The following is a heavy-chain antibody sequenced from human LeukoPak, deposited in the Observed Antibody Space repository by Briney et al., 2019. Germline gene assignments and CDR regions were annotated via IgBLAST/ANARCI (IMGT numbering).Heavy chain of an antibody. CDR3: ARDLTMGSRLFDL. Sequence: GESLKISCKGSGYSFTSYWIAWVRQMPGKGLEWMGIIYPGDSDTRYSPSFQGQVTISADKSINTAYLQWSSLEASDTAMYYCARDLTMGSRLFDLWDQGTLVTVSS. CDR2: IYPGDSDT. V-gene: IGHV5-51*01. J-gene: IGHJ5*02. D-gene: IGHD1-14*01. CDR1: GYSFTSYW.